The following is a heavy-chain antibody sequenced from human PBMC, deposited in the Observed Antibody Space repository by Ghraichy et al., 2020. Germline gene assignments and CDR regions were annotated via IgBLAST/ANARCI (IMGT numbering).Heavy chain of an antibody. CDR3: ARDDYIWGSYRRTFDY. CDR1: GFTFSSYA. Sequence: GGSLRLSCAASGFTFSSYAMSWVRQAPGKGLEWVSAISGSGGSTYYADSVKGRFTISRDNSKNTLYLQMNSLRAEDTAVYYCARDDYIWGSYRRTFDYWGQGTLVTVSS. D-gene: IGHD3-16*02. J-gene: IGHJ4*02. CDR2: ISGSGGST. V-gene: IGHV3-23*01.